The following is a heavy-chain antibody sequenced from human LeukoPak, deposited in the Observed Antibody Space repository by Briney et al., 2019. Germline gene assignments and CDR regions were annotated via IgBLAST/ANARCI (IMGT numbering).Heavy chain of an antibody. CDR3: ASRVAVAGTQDY. CDR2: ISSSSSYI. Sequence: GGSLRLSCAASGFTFSSYSMNWVRQAPGKGLEWVSSISSSSSYIYYADSVKGRFTISRDNAKNSLYLQMNSLRAEDTAVYYYASRVAVAGTQDYWGQGTLVTVSS. D-gene: IGHD6-19*01. J-gene: IGHJ4*02. V-gene: IGHV3-21*01. CDR1: GFTFSSYS.